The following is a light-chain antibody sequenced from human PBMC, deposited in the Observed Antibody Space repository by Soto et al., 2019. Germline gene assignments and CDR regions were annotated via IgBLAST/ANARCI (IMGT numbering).Light chain of an antibody. CDR3: QQYSSYWT. CDR2: DAT. CDR1: QSVNNW. V-gene: IGKV1-5*01. J-gene: IGKJ1*01. Sequence: DVQMTQSPSSLSASVGDRVSITCRASQSVNNWLAWYQQRPGKAPKLLIHDATSLESGVPSRFSGSGSGTEFTLTISSLQPDDFATYYCQQYSSYWTFAQGTKVDIE.